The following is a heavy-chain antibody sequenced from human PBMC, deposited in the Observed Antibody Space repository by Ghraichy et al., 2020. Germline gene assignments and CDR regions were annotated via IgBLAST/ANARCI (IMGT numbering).Heavy chain of an antibody. D-gene: IGHD3-10*01. CDR2: IYWDDDK. CDR1: GFSLSTSGVG. CDR3: AHSLPLWFGDNPIGEFDY. V-gene: IGHV2-5*02. J-gene: IGHJ4*02. Sequence: SGPTLVKPTQTLTLTCTFSGFSLSTSGVGVGWIRQPPGKALEWLALIYWDDDKRYSPSLKSRLTITKDTSKNQVVLTMTNMDPVDTATYYCAHSLPLWFGDNPIGEFDYWGQGTLVTVSS.